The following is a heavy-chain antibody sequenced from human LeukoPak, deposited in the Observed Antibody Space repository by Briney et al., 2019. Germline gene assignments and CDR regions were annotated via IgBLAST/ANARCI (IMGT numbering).Heavy chain of an antibody. D-gene: IGHD6-19*01. V-gene: IGHV1-18*01. CDR1: GYSFSSYE. Sequence: GASVKVSCKASGYSFSSYEISWVRQAPGQGLEWMGWISLYNGNIQYAQRLQGRVTMTTDTSTNTAYMELRSLRSDDAAVYYCAKRIAVRGTLANHCYYYMDVWGKGTTVTVSS. CDR3: AKRIAVRGTLANHCYYYMDV. J-gene: IGHJ6*03. CDR2: ISLYNGNI.